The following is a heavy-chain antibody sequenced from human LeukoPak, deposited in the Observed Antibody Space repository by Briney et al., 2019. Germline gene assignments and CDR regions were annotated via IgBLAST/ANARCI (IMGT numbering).Heavy chain of an antibody. CDR3: AKVRWELLTGKWFDP. D-gene: IGHD1-26*01. V-gene: IGHV3-23*01. CDR2: ISGSGGST. CDR1: GFTFSSYA. J-gene: IGHJ5*02. Sequence: GGSLRLSCAASGFTFSSYAMSWVRQAPGKGLEWDSAISGSGGSTYYADSVKGRFTISRDNSKNTLYLQMNSLRAEDTAVYYCAKVRWELLTGKWFDPWGQGTLVTVSS.